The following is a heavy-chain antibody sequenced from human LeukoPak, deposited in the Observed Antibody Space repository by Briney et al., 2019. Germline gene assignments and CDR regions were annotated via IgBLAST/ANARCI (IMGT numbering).Heavy chain of an antibody. CDR1: GGSINITNY. CDR3: TREDRPFCPFAY. D-gene: IGHD3-22*01. CDR2: ISHDGTT. J-gene: IGHJ4*02. Sequence: SETLSLTCGVSGGSINITNYWSWVRQAPGKGLEWIGEISHDGTTNYNPSLRSRVTMSFDRANNQFSLSLTSVTAADTAVYYCTREDRPFCPFAYWGQGVLVTVSS. V-gene: IGHV4-4*02.